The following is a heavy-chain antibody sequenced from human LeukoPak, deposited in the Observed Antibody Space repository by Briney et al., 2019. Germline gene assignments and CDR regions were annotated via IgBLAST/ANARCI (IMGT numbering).Heavy chain of an antibody. V-gene: IGHV1-2*02. CDR1: GYTFTGYY. D-gene: IGHD2-15*01. CDR3: ARVGGGSDYYYYYMDV. Sequence: ASVKVSCKASGYTFTGYYMHWVRQAPGQGLEWVGWINPNSGGTNYAQKFQGRVTITRNTSISTAYMELSSLRSEDTAVYYCARVGGGSDYYYYYMDVWGKGTTVTVSS. CDR2: INPNSGGT. J-gene: IGHJ6*03.